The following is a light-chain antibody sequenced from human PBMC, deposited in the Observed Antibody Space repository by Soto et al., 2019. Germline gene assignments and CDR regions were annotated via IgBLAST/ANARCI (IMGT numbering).Light chain of an antibody. CDR1: QPVISNF. J-gene: IGKJ5*01. V-gene: IGKV3-20*01. CDR2: GVS. Sequence: ELVLTPSPGTLSLYQGESAALSCRASQPVISNFLPWYQQKPGQAHSLLIYGVSSRASGIPDRFFGSGSGADFILTINRRDPEDFAVDYCHQYANAPITFGQGTRLEIK. CDR3: HQYANAPIT.